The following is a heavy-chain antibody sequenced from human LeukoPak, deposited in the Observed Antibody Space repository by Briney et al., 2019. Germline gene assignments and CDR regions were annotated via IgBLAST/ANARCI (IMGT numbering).Heavy chain of an antibody. CDR1: GFTFSSHW. V-gene: IGHV3-74*01. CDR2: INSDGRST. J-gene: IGHJ4*02. Sequence: GGSLRLSCAASGFTFSSHWIHWVRQAPGKGLVWVSRINSDGRSTSYADSVKGRFTISRDNAKSTLYLQMNSLRAEDTAVYYCARGIYGPDCWGQGTLVTVSS. CDR3: ARGIYGPDC. D-gene: IGHD4-17*01.